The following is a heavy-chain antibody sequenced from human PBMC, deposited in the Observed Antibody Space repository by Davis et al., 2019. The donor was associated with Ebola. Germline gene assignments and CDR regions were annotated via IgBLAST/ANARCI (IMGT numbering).Heavy chain of an antibody. CDR3: AKHFSGSYCQDS. Sequence: GESLKISCAASGFAFSTNYMSWVRQAPGKGLEWVSTFPGSGGGPSYADSVKGRFTFSRDNSQSTLYLYMNLLRVEDTAIYYCAKHFSGSYCQDSWGQGTLVTVSS. V-gene: IGHV3-23*01. CDR1: GFAFSTNY. CDR2: FPGSGGGP. J-gene: IGHJ4*02. D-gene: IGHD1-26*01.